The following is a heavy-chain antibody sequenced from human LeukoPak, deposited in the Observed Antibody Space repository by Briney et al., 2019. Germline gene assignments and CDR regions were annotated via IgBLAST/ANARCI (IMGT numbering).Heavy chain of an antibody. Sequence: ASVKVSCKASGGTFSSYAISWVRQAPGQGLEWMGRIIPILGIANYAQKFQGRVTITADKSTSTAYMELSSLRSEDTAVYYCARARVVRGVDDFDYWGQGTLVTVSS. CDR2: IIPILGIA. V-gene: IGHV1-69*04. J-gene: IGHJ4*02. CDR1: GGTFSSYA. D-gene: IGHD3-10*01. CDR3: ARARVVRGVDDFDY.